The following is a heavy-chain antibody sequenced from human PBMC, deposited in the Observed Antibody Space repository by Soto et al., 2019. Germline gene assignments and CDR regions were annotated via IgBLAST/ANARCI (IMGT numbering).Heavy chain of an antibody. Sequence: SVKVSCKASGGTFSSYTISWVRQAPVQGLEWMGRIIPILGIANYAQKFQGRVTITADKSTSTAYMELSSLRSEDTAVYYCARAAGYCSGGSCDRFDPWGQGTLVTVSS. CDR1: GGTFSSYT. J-gene: IGHJ5*02. V-gene: IGHV1-69*02. CDR3: ARAAGYCSGGSCDRFDP. D-gene: IGHD2-15*01. CDR2: IIPILGIA.